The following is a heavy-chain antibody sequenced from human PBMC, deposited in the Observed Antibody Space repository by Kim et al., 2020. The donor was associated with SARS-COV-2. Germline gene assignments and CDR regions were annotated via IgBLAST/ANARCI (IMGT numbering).Heavy chain of an antibody. D-gene: IGHD4-17*01. J-gene: IGHJ3*01. CDR3: ARSYGDQAFDV. CDR2: T. V-gene: IGHV5-51*01. Sequence: TRYNQSFEGQVTISADKSISTVFLHWGSLKASDTAMYYCARSYGDQAFDVWGQGTMITVSS.